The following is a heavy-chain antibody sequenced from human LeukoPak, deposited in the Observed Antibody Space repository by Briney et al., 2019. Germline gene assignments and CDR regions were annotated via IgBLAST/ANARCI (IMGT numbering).Heavy chain of an antibody. Sequence: PSETLSLTCTVSGYSISSGYYWGWIRQPPGKGLEWIGSIYHSGSTYYNPSLKSRVTISIDTSKNQFSLELKSVTAADTAVYYCARDWEGIGNDYWGQGTLVTVSS. CDR2: IYHSGST. D-gene: IGHD6-13*01. J-gene: IGHJ4*02. CDR1: GYSISSGYY. CDR3: ARDWEGIGNDY. V-gene: IGHV4-38-2*02.